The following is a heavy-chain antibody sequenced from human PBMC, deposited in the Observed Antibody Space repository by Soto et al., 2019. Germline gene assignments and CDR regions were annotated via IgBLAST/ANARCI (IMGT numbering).Heavy chain of an antibody. CDR1: GFAFSSYW. D-gene: IGHD1-26*01. Sequence: GGSLRLSCAASGFAFSSYWMFWVRQAPGKGLVWVSRISADGSSTTYADSVKGRFTISRENAKSTLYLQMSSLRAEDTAVYYCASASSSNYPFDYWGQGALVTVS. V-gene: IGHV3-74*01. CDR2: ISADGSST. CDR3: ASASSSNYPFDY. J-gene: IGHJ4*02.